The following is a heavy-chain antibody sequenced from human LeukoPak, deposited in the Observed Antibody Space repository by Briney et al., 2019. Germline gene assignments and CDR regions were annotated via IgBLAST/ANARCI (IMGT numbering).Heavy chain of an antibody. Sequence: GGSLRLSCAASGFTFSSYGMHWVRQAPGKGLEWVAFIRFDGSNKFYADFVKGRFTISRDNSRNTVYLQMNSLRAEDTAVYYCGKNYYDTTGQGRDYLDYWGQGTLVTVSS. CDR1: GFTFSSYG. J-gene: IGHJ4*02. CDR2: IRFDGSNK. D-gene: IGHD3-22*01. V-gene: IGHV3-30*02. CDR3: GKNYYDTTGQGRDYLDY.